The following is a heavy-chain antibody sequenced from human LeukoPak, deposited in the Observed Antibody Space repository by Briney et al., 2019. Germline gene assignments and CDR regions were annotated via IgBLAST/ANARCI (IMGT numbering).Heavy chain of an antibody. CDR1: GLTFSSYA. D-gene: IGHD4-23*01. Sequence: GSLRLSCAASGLTFSSYAMSWVRQAPGKGLEWVSAISGSGASTYHADSVKGRFTISRDNSKNTLYLQMNSLRAEDTAVYYCARVQRVGTLDYWGQGTLVTVSS. J-gene: IGHJ4*02. CDR2: ISGSGAST. CDR3: ARVQRVGTLDY. V-gene: IGHV3-23*01.